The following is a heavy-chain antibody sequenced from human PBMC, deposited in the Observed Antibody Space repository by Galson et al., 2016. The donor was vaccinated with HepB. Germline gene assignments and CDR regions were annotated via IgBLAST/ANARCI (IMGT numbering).Heavy chain of an antibody. CDR1: GFSFDDFA. Sequence: SLRLSCAASGFSFDDFAMHWVRQAPGKGLEWVSDISWNSGTIGYADSVKGRFTISRDNAKNSLYLQMNSLRPEDTALYYCAKGFGTSWLIDYWGQGALVTVSS. J-gene: IGHJ4*02. CDR2: ISWNSGTI. V-gene: IGHV3-9*01. D-gene: IGHD6-13*01. CDR3: AKGFGTSWLIDY.